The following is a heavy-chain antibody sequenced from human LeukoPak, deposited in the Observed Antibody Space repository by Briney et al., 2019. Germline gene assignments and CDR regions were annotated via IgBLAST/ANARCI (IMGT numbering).Heavy chain of an antibody. D-gene: IGHD4-11*01. CDR1: GGSINNYY. V-gene: IGHV4-59*01. J-gene: IGHJ4*02. Sequence: PSETLSLTCSVSGGSINNYYWSWIRQPPGKILEWMGYIYCNGNTDYNPSLRSRVTMSVDTSKNQLFLNLRSVTAADTAVYYCARIQYNGGESFDSWGQGALVTVSS. CDR3: ARIQYNGGESFDS. CDR2: IYCNGNT.